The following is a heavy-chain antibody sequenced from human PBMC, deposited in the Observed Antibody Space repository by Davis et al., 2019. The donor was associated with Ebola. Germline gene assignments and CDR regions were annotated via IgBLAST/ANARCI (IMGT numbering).Heavy chain of an antibody. CDR1: GYTFTSYG. J-gene: IGHJ4*02. CDR2: ISVDWGNT. D-gene: IGHD1-1*01. Sequence: ASVNVSRKASGYTFTSYGISWVRQAPGQRLEWMGWISVDWGNTNYAQKLQGRVTMTTDTSTITGYIELRSLRSNDTAVYYGVGVVSYSWNDGVFFYWGQGTLVTVSS. V-gene: IGHV1-18*01. CDR3: VGVVSYSWNDGVFFY.